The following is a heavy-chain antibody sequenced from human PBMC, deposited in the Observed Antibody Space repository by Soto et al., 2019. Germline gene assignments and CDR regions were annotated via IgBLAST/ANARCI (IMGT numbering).Heavy chain of an antibody. D-gene: IGHD3-22*01. V-gene: IGHV3-23*01. Sequence: PGGSLRLSCAASGFTFTNYDMTWVRQAPGEGLEWVSEISYSGSSTYYADSVKGRFTISRDTSKNTLYLQMNSLRAEDTAVYYCAKGAIPTDRSGGYYYYWGQGTLVTVSS. CDR3: AKGAIPTDRSGGYYYY. CDR2: ISYSGSST. CDR1: GFTFTNYD. J-gene: IGHJ4*02.